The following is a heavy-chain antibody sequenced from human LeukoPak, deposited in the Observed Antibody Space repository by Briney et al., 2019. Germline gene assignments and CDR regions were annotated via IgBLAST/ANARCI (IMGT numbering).Heavy chain of an antibody. D-gene: IGHD4-17*01. Sequence: GGSLRLSCAASGFTFSSYAMSWVRQAPGKGLEWVSAIGGCGTITYYADSVKARFTISKDNSKNTLYLQMNSLRAEDTAVYYCAKDDDYVEYGYYFDFWGQGTLVTVSS. CDR1: GFTFSSYA. J-gene: IGHJ4*02. CDR2: IGGCGTIT. V-gene: IGHV3-23*01. CDR3: AKDDDYVEYGYYFDF.